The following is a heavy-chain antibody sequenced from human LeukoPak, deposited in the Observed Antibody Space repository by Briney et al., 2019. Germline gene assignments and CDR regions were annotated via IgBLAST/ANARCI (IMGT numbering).Heavy chain of an antibody. Sequence: PGGSLRLSCAASGFTFSNYWMHWVRQAPGKGLVWVSRIKSDGSGTTYADSVEGRFTISRDNAKNTLYLQMNSLRAEDTAVYFCAREFRKPSTGDWGQGTLVTVSS. CDR2: IKSDGSGT. CDR3: AREFRKPSTGD. V-gene: IGHV3-74*01. D-gene: IGHD1-14*01. J-gene: IGHJ4*02. CDR1: GFTFSNYW.